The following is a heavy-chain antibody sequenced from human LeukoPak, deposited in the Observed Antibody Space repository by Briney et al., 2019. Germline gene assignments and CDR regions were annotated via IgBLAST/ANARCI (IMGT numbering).Heavy chain of an antibody. CDR1: GYNFDSYG. J-gene: IGHJ4*02. Sequence: ASVKVSCKTSGYNFDSYGISWVRQAPGQGLEWLGWISVYNGKTNYTQNFQGRVTLTTDTSTSTVYLELKSLTSDETAVCYCARDRNYFDAWGQGTLVTVSS. CDR3: ARDRNYFDA. V-gene: IGHV1-18*01. CDR2: ISVYNGKT.